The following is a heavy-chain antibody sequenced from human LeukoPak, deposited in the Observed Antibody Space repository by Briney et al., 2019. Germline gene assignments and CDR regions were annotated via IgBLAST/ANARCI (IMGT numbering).Heavy chain of an antibody. V-gene: IGHV4-61*01. J-gene: IGHJ4*02. D-gene: IGHD5-18*01. CDR2: IYYSGTT. Sequence: SETLSLTCTVSGGSVSSGSYYWNWIRQPPGKGLEWIGYIYYSGTTNYNPSLKSRVTISLDTSKNQFSLNLSSVTAADTAVYYCARVRSYGYSSGYWGQGTLVTVSS. CDR1: GGSVSSGSYY. CDR3: ARVRSYGYSSGY.